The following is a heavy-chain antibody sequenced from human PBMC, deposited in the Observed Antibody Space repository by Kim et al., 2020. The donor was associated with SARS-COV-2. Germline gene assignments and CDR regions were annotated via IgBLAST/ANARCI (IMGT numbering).Heavy chain of an antibody. Sequence: SGPTLVNPTQTLTLTCTFSGFSLSSSGVGVGWIRQPPGKALECLALIYWDDDKRYSPSLKSRLTITKDTSKNQVDLTMTNMDPVDTATYYCAHRRGVSITSRPFFHFDYWGQGALVTVSS. CDR1: GFSLSSSGVG. J-gene: IGHJ4*02. D-gene: IGHD6-6*01. V-gene: IGHV2-5*02. CDR3: AHRRGVSITSRPFFHFDY. CDR2: IYWDDDK.